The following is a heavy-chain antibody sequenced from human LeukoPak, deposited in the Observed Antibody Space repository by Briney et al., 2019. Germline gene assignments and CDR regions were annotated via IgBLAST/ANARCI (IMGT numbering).Heavy chain of an antibody. CDR1: GFTFSFYS. CDR3: ARDTWRD. V-gene: IGHV3-33*08. CDR2: IWYDGSNK. Sequence: GGSLRLSCAASGFTFSFYSMHWVRQAPGKGLEWVAVIWYDGSNKYYADSVKGRFTISRDNSKNTLYLQMNSLRAEDTAVYYCARDTWRDWGQGTLVTVSS. J-gene: IGHJ4*02. D-gene: IGHD3-3*01.